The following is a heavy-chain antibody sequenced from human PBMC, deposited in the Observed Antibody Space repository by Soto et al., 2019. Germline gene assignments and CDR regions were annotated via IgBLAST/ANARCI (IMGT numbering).Heavy chain of an antibody. CDR2: FYSDKGET. CDR1: RDILSGLP. V-gene: IGHV1-24*01. D-gene: IGHD6-13*01. J-gene: IGHJ1*01. Sequence: ASVKDSGKVSRDILSGLPLHWLRQAAGKGLACLGWFYSDKGETIYAQALHGRVSMTEDTATGITYLELCSLGSEDTAVYYRATSSPWYVQFLDWGQGTMVTFSS. CDR3: ATSSPWYVQFLD.